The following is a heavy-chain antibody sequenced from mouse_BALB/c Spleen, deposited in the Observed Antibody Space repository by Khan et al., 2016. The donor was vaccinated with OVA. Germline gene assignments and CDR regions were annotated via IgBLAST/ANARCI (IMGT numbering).Heavy chain of an antibody. CDR3: ARSLYYSYGYALDC. J-gene: IGHJ4*01. Sequence: EVQLVESGPGLVKPSQSLSLTCTVTGYSITSDYAWNWIRQFPGNKLEWMGYISSNGSTSYNPSLKSRISIPRDTSKNQFFLQLKSVTTEDPATYYCARSLYYSYGYALDCWGRGTSVTVSS. CDR2: ISSNGST. D-gene: IGHD2-14*01. CDR1: GYSITSDYA. V-gene: IGHV3-2*02.